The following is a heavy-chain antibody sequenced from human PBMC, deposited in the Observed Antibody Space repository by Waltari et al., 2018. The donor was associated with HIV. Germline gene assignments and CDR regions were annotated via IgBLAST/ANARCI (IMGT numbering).Heavy chain of an antibody. CDR3: ARDRHPGRAFDI. Sequence: QVQLVQSGAEVKKPGASVKVSCKASGYTFNGYYMPWVRQAPGQGVEWMGWINPSSGTTKYAQKFQGRVTMTRDTSISTAYMELSRLRSDDTAVYYCARDRHPGRAFDIWGQGTMVTVSS. CDR2: INPSSGTT. V-gene: IGHV1-2*02. CDR1: GYTFNGYY. J-gene: IGHJ3*02.